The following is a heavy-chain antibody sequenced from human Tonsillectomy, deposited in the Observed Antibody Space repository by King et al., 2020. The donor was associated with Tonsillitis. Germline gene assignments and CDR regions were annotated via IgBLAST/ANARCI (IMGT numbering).Heavy chain of an antibody. J-gene: IGHJ4*02. CDR1: GGSFSGFY. Sequence: VQLQQWGAGLLKPSETLSLTCAVYGGSFSGFYWSWIRQPPGKGLEWIGEINHSGSTNYNPSLKSRVTISVDTSKNQFSLRLSSVTAADTAVYYCARFSVVPGNLLPGGVYYFDYWGQGTLVTVSS. CDR2: INHSGST. D-gene: IGHD2-15*01. V-gene: IGHV4-34*01. CDR3: ARFSVVPGNLLPGGVYYFDY.